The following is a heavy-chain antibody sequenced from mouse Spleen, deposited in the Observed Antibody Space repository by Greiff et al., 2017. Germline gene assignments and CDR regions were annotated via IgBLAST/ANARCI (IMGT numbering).Heavy chain of an antibody. CDR3: TRGVPAPYYFDY. Sequence: VQLQQPGAELVRPGASVKLSCKASGYTFTSSWINWVKQRPGQGLEWIGNIYPSDSYTNYNQKFKDKATLTVDKSSSTAYMQLSSPTSEDTAVYYCTRGVPAPYYFDYWGQGTTLTVSS. D-gene: IGHD5-1*01. CDR1: GYTFTSSW. J-gene: IGHJ2*01. CDR2: IYPSDSYT. V-gene: IGHV1-69*02.